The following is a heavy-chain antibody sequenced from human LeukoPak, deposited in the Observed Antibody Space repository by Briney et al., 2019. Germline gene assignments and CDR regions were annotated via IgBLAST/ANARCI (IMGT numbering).Heavy chain of an antibody. Sequence: PGGSLRLSCAASGFTFSSYGMHWVRQAPGKGLEWVAVISYDGSNKYYADSVKGRFTISRDNSKNTLYLQMNSLRAEDTAVYYCAKGHAWELLKDRAFDYWGQGTLVTVSS. CDR2: ISYDGSNK. CDR1: GFTFSSYG. V-gene: IGHV3-30*18. CDR3: AKGHAWELLKDRAFDY. D-gene: IGHD1-26*01. J-gene: IGHJ4*02.